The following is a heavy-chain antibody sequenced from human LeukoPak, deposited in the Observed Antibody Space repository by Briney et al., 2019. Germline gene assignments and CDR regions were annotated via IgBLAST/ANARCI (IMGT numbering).Heavy chain of an antibody. CDR3: ARGGVREIDY. J-gene: IGHJ4*02. V-gene: IGHV3-9*01. CDR1: GFTFDDYA. Sequence: PGGSLRLSCVASGFTFDDYAMYWVRQAPGKGLEWVSGISWNSGTIGYADSVKGRFTISRDNAKNSLYLQMNSLRAEDTAVYYCARGGVREIDYWGQGTLVTVSS. D-gene: IGHD3-10*01. CDR2: ISWNSGTI.